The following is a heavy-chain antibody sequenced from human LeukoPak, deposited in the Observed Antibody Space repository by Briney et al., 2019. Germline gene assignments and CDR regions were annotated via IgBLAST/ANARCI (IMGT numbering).Heavy chain of an antibody. Sequence: ASVKVSCKASGYTFTGYYMHWVRQAPGQGLEWMGWINPNSGGTNYAQKFQGRVTMTRDTSISTAYMELSRLRSDDTAVYYCARGSRNTYYYYYMDVWGKGTTVTVSS. J-gene: IGHJ6*03. CDR1: GYTFTGYY. CDR2: INPNSGGT. CDR3: ARGSRNTYYYYYMDV. V-gene: IGHV1-2*02.